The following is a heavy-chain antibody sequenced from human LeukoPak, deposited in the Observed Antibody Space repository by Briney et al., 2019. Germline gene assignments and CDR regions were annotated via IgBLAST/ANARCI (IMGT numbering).Heavy chain of an antibody. Sequence: GASVKVSCRTSGYTFTGYSLHWVRQAPGQGLEWMGWTNPNSGGTNYAQKFQGRVTMTRGTSITTAYMELTSLRSDDTAVYYCATVGGQLAPAGTADFDFWARVTLVIVFS. CDR3: ATVGGQLAPAGTADFDF. J-gene: IGHJ4*02. V-gene: IGHV1-2*02. CDR2: TNPNSGGT. CDR1: GYTFTGYS. D-gene: IGHD6-13*01.